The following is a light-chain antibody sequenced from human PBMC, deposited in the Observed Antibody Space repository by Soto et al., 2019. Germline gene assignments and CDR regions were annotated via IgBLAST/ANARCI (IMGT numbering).Light chain of an antibody. J-gene: IGKJ5*01. CDR1: QSVGIK. Sequence: LMTQSPATMSIAPGERSTLSCRARQSVGIKLAWYQQKPGQAPRLLMYSASTRATGIAARFSGGGSRTDFTLTISSLETEDFAVYFGQQSSNWPTFGQGTRLEIK. V-gene: IGKV3-15*01. CDR3: QQSSNWPT. CDR2: SAS.